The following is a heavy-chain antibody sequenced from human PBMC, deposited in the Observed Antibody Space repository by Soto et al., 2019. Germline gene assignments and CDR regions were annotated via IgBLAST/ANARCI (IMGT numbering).Heavy chain of an antibody. J-gene: IGHJ6*02. CDR2: TYYRSKWYN. CDR1: GDSVSSNSAA. Sequence: SQALSLTCAISGDSVSSNSAAWNWIRQSPSRGLEWLGRTYYRSKWYNDYAVSVKSRITINPDTSKNQFSLQLNSVTPEDTAVYYCARDPIYYDFWSGDSYYYYYGMDVWGQGTTVTVSS. V-gene: IGHV6-1*01. CDR3: ARDPIYYDFWSGDSYYYYYGMDV. D-gene: IGHD3-3*01.